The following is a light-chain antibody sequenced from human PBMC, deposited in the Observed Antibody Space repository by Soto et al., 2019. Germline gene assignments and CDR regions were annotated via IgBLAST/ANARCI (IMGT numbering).Light chain of an antibody. CDR1: SSDVGNYKF. V-gene: IGLV2-23*02. Sequence: QSVLAQPASVSGSPGQSITISCTGSSSDVGNYKFVSWYQQYPGKAPKVMLYEVSKRPSGVSYRFSGSQSGNTASLTISGLQAEDEADYYCCSYAGSSSSYFFGTGTKVTVL. J-gene: IGLJ1*01. CDR2: EVS. CDR3: CSYAGSSSSYF.